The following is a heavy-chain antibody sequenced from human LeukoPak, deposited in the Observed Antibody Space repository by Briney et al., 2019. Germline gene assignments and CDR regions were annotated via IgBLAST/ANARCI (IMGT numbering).Heavy chain of an antibody. CDR1: GGTFSSYA. J-gene: IGHJ4*02. CDR2: IIPIFGTA. V-gene: IGHV1-69*13. CDR3: ARGVIPYSSFDY. D-gene: IGHD6-13*01. Sequence: SVKVSCKASGGTFSSYAISWLRQAPGQGLEWMGGIIPIFGTANYAQKFQGRVTITADESTSTAYMELSSLRSEDTAVYYCARGVIPYSSFDYWGQGTLVTVSS.